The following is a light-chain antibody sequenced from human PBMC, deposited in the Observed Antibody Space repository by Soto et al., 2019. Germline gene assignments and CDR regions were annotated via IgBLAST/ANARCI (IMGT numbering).Light chain of an antibody. CDR1: QTVIKNY. V-gene: IGKV3-20*01. CDR3: QKYETSPYT. CDR2: GAS. Sequence: EIVLTQSPATLSLSPGERATLSCRASQTVIKNYLAWYQRKPGQAPRLLIYGASNRATGIPDRFSGGGSGTDFTLTISRLEAEDSALYYCQKYETSPYTFGQGTK. J-gene: IGKJ2*01.